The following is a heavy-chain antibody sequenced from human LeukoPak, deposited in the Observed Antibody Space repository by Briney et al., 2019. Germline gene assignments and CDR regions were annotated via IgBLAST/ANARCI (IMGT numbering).Heavy chain of an antibody. V-gene: IGHV3-23*01. CDR1: GFTFSSYA. CDR3: AKDPRAGVPAAMPHY. Sequence: GGSLRLSCAASGFTFSSYAISWVRQAPGKGLEWVSTVSGDGGSTYYADSVKGRFTISRDNSKNTLYLQMNSLRAEDTAVYYCAKDPRAGVPAAMPHYWGQGTLVTVSS. CDR2: VSGDGGST. D-gene: IGHD2-2*01. J-gene: IGHJ4*02.